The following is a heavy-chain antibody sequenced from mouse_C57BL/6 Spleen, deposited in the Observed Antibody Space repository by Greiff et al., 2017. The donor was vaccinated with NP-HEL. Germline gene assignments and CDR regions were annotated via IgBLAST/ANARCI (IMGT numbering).Heavy chain of an antibody. D-gene: IGHD2-2*01. CDR1: GFTFSDYY. J-gene: IGHJ4*01. Sequence: EVMLVESGGGLVQPGGSLKLSCAASGFTFSDYYMYWVRQTPGKRLEWVAYISNGGGSTYYPDTVKGRFTISRDNAKNTLYLQMSRLKSEDTAMYYCARDGYDSYYYAMDYWGQGTSVTVSS. CDR2: ISNGGGST. V-gene: IGHV5-12*01. CDR3: ARDGYDSYYYAMDY.